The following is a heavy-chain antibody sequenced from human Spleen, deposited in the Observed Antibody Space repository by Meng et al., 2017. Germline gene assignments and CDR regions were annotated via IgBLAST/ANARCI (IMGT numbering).Heavy chain of an antibody. CDR2: IIPIFGTA. CDR3: TRGAYSSGWSGETFDY. D-gene: IGHD6-19*01. Sequence: QVQLGHPGAEVKKPGSSVKVSCKASGGTFSSYAISWVRQAPGQGLEWMGGIIPIFGTANYAQKFQGRVTITADESTSTAYMELSSLRSEDTAVYYCTRGAYSSGWSGETFDYWGQGTLVTVSS. CDR1: GGTFSSYA. J-gene: IGHJ4*02. V-gene: IGHV1-69*01.